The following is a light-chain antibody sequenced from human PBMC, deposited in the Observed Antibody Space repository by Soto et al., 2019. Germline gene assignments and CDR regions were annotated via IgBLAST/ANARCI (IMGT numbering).Light chain of an antibody. CDR2: EVT. CDR1: SGDIGGYDY. CDR3: SSYAGSNNPYV. V-gene: IGLV2-8*01. J-gene: IGLJ1*01. Sequence: QPVLTQPPSASGSPGQSVTISCTGTSGDIGGYDYVSWYQQHPGKAPKLMIYEVTKRPLGVPDRFSGSKSGNTASLTVSGLQAEDEADYYCSSYAGSNNPYVFGTGTQLTVL.